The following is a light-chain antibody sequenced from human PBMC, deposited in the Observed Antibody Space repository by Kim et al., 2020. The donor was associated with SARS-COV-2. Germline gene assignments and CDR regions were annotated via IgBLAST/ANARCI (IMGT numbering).Light chain of an antibody. CDR1: QTVVST. CDR2: GTS. V-gene: IGKV1-39*01. CDR3: QQTYSAPYT. J-gene: IGKJ2*01. Sequence: SATVGDKVNNTCRTSQTVVSTLNWYQQKPGKAPALLIYGTSNLQSGVPPRFSGSGSATDFTLTISSLQREDFVTYCCQQTYSAPYTFGQGTKVEI.